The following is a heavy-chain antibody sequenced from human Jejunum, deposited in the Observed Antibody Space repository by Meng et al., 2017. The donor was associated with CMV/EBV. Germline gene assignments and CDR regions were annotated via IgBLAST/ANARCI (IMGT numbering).Heavy chain of an antibody. CDR1: TRGDYS. CDR2: IFHSGHT. V-gene: IGHV4-30-4*08. D-gene: IGHD2-15*01. J-gene: IGHJ3*02. Sequence: TRGDYSWDCVRQSPGEGLGWISYIFHSGHTYPSPSLNSQVTMSRNTSKNQFSLKLTSVTAADTAVYYCARGNCSAGCSRVYDAFDIWGQGTLVTVSS. CDR3: ARGNCSAGCSRVYDAFDI.